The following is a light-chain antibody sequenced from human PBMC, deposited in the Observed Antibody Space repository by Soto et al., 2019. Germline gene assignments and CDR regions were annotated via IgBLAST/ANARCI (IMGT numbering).Light chain of an antibody. V-gene: IGKV1-6*01. CDR3: LQDYDFPWT. J-gene: IGKJ1*01. CDR2: AAS. Sequence: ALQMTQSPSSLSASVGDRVIITCRASQGIRNDLGWFQQKPGKAPKLLIYAASRLQSGVPSRFSGSGSGTDFTLTINSLQPEDFATYYCLQDYDFPWTFGHGTKVEIK. CDR1: QGIRND.